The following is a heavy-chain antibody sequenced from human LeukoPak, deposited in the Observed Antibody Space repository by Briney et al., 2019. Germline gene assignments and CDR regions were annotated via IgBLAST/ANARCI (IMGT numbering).Heavy chain of an antibody. J-gene: IGHJ4*02. V-gene: IGHV1-8*01. Sequence: ASVTVSCTASGYTFTSCDINWVRQATGQGLEWMGWMNPNSGNTGYSQKFQGRVTMTRNTSISTAYMELSRLETEDTAVYYCARGLNGLNHYGDYADFDYWGQGTLVTVSS. CDR2: MNPNSGNT. D-gene: IGHD4-17*01. CDR3: ARGLNGLNHYGDYADFDY. CDR1: GYTFTSCD.